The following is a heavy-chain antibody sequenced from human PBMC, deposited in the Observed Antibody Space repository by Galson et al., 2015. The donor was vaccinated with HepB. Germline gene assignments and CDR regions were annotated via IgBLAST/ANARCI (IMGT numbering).Heavy chain of an antibody. D-gene: IGHD3-3*01. CDR3: ARDGVWSGYYPFDY. CDR2: ISSNSNYI. J-gene: IGHJ4*02. CDR1: GFTFTRYS. V-gene: IGHV3-21*01. Sequence: SLRLSCAASGFTFTRYSMNWVRQAPGKGLECVSSISSNSNYIYYADSVKGRFTISRDNAKNSLYLQMNSLRAEDTAVYYCARDGVWSGYYPFDYWGQGTLLTVSS.